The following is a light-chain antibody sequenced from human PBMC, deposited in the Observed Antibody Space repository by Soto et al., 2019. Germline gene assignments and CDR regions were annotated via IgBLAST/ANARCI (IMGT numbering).Light chain of an antibody. J-gene: IGKJ3*01. CDR2: DAS. V-gene: IGKV3-11*01. CDR1: QSVSSY. CDR3: QQRSNWPPVT. Sequence: EIVLTQSPATLSWSPGERTTLSCRASQSVSSYLAWYQQKPGQAPRLLIYDASNRATGIPARFSGSGSGIDFTLTISSLVPEDFAVYYCQQRSNWPPVTFGPGTKGDIK.